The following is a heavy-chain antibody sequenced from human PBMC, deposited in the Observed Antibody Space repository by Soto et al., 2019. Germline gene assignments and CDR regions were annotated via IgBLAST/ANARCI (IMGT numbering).Heavy chain of an antibody. J-gene: IGHJ4*02. CDR1: GFAFSTYA. D-gene: IGHD1-1*01. CDR2: ISGSGRYI. V-gene: IGHV3-21*01. CDR3: ATELDRFDY. Sequence: GVSLGLSFAASGFAFSTYAMAWFRQAPGKGLEWVSFISGSGRYIYSADSVRGRFTISRDNSKNTVDLQMNSLSVEDTALYYCATELDRFDYWGQGTLVSVSS.